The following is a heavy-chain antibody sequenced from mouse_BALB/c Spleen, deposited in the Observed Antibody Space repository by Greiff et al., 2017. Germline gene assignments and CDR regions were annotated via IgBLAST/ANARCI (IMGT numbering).Heavy chain of an antibody. CDR3: ARDYGNGY. CDR2: IYPYNGGT. J-gene: IGHJ2*01. CDR1: GYTFTDYN. Sequence: SGPELVKPGASVKISCKASGYTFTDYNMHWVKQSHGKSLEWIGYIYPYNGGTGYNQKFKSKATLTVDNSSSTAYMELRSLTSEDSAVYYCARDYGNGYLGQGTTLTVSS. V-gene: IGHV1S29*02. D-gene: IGHD2-1*01.